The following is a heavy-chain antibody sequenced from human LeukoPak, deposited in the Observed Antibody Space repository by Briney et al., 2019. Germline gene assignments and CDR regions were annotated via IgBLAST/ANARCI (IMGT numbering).Heavy chain of an antibody. V-gene: IGHV3-7*04. CDR3: ARGLYCSSTSCYYYYYYGMDV. Sequence: PGGSLRLSCAASGFTFSNYWMSWVRQAPGKGLEWVANIKEDGSEKYYVDSVKGRFTISRDNAKNSLYLQMNSLRAEDTAVYYCARGLYCSSTSCYYYYYYGMDVWGQGTTVTVSS. CDR2: IKEDGSEK. J-gene: IGHJ6*02. CDR1: GFTFSNYW. D-gene: IGHD2-2*01.